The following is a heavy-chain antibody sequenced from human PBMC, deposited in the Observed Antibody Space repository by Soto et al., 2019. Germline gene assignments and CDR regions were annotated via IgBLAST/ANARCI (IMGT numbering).Heavy chain of an antibody. Sequence: QVQLVESGGGVVQPGRSLRLSCAASGFSFSSHGMHWVRQAPGKGLEWVAVISYDGSSTYYGDSVKGRFTISRDNYKNTLSLQINSLRAEDTAVYYCVKGGAFDIIKITAWGQGTLVTVSS. CDR2: ISYDGSST. J-gene: IGHJ5*02. V-gene: IGHV3-30*18. D-gene: IGHD3-16*01. CDR1: GFSFSSHG. CDR3: VKGGAFDIIKITA.